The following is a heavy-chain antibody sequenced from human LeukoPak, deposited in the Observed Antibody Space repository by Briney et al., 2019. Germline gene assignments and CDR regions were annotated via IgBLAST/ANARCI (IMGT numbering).Heavy chain of an antibody. D-gene: IGHD1-20*01. V-gene: IGHV3-30*18. Sequence: SGGSLRLSCAASGFTFSSYGMHWVRQAPGKGLEWVAIISYDGSNKYYADSVKGRFTISRDNSKNTLYLQMNSLRAEDTAVYYCAKDHGRYNWNPFDYWGQGTLVTVSS. J-gene: IGHJ4*02. CDR3: AKDHGRYNWNPFDY. CDR1: GFTFSSYG. CDR2: ISYDGSNK.